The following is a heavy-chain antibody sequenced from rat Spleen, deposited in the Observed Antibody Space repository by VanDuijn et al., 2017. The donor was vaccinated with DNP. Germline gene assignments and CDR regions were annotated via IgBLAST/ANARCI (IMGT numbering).Heavy chain of an antibody. J-gene: IGHJ3*01. CDR2: LSFDGSST. CDR1: GFIFSNYW. CDR3: ARRGWGGFDC. D-gene: IGHD1-12*02. Sequence: EVQLVESGGGPVQPGRSLKLSCVASGFIFSNYWMTWIRQAPTKGLEWVAALSFDGSSTYYRDSVKGRFSLSRDNAKSTLSLQMDSLRSEDTATYFCARRGWGGFDCWGQGTLVTVSS. V-gene: IGHV5-29*01.